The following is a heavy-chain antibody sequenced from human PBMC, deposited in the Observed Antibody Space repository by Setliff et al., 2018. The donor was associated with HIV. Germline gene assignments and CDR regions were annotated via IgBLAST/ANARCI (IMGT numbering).Heavy chain of an antibody. CDR3: ARIKWAAAGPLFDL. D-gene: IGHD6-13*01. V-gene: IGHV3-48*01. CDR1: GFTFSTYS. Sequence: GGSLRLSCAASGFTFSTYSMNWVRQAPGKGLEWVSYISSSSSTIYYADSVKGRFTISRDNARNSLYLQMNSLRAEDTAVYYCARIKWAAAGPLFDLWGQGTQVTVSS. J-gene: IGHJ4*02. CDR2: ISSSSSTI.